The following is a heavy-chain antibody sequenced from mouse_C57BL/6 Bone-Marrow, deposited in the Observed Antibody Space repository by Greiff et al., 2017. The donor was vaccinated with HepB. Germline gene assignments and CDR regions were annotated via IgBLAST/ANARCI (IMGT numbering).Heavy chain of an antibody. CDR1: GYTFTDYY. CDR3: ARGDYSNYDY. D-gene: IGHD2-5*01. Sequence: EVQLQESGPVLVKPGASVKMSCKASGYTFTDYYMNWVKQSHGKSLEWIGVINPYNGGTSYNQKFKGKATLTVDKSSSTAYMELNSLTSEDSAVYYCARGDYSNYDYWGQGTTLTVSS. V-gene: IGHV1-19*01. CDR2: INPYNGGT. J-gene: IGHJ2*01.